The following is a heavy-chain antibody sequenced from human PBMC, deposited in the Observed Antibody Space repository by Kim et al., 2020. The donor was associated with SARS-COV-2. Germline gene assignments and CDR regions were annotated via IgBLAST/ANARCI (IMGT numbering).Heavy chain of an antibody. V-gene: IGHV4-34*01. CDR2: INHSGST. Sequence: SETLSLTCAVYGGSFSGYYWSWIRQPPGKGLEWIGEINHSGSTNYNPSLKSRVTISVDTSKNQFSLKLSSVTAADTAVYYCARGPTTVTTFYYYYGMDV. J-gene: IGHJ6*01. D-gene: IGHD4-4*01. CDR3: ARGPTTVTTFYYYYGMDV. CDR1: GGSFSGYY.